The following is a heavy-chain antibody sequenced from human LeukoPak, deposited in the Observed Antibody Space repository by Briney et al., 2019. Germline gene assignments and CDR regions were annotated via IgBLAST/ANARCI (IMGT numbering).Heavy chain of an antibody. CDR1: GFTFRSYS. J-gene: IGHJ4*02. Sequence: GGSLRLSCAASGFTFRSYSMNWVRQAPGKGLEWVSAIDPSSTYIYYADSVKGRFTISRDNAENSLYLQMNSLRAEDTALYYCAKDWGYGSGTIFDSWGQGTLVTVSS. CDR3: AKDWGYGSGTIFDS. CDR2: IDPSSTYI. V-gene: IGHV3-21*04. D-gene: IGHD3-10*01.